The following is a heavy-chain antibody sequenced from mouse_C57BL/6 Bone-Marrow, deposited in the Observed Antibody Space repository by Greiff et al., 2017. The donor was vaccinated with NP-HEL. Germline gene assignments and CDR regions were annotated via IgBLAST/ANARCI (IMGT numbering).Heavy chain of an antibody. J-gene: IGHJ2*01. Sequence: EVQLQQSGAELVRPGASVKLSCTASGFNIKDDYMHWVKQRPEQGLEWIGRIDPVNGDTEYASKFQGKATITADTSSNTAYLQLSSLTSEDTAVYYCTTPELGRRRYYFDYWGQGTTLTVSS. CDR1: GFNIKDDY. V-gene: IGHV14-4*01. CDR3: TTPELGRRRYYFDY. CDR2: IDPVNGDT. D-gene: IGHD4-1*01.